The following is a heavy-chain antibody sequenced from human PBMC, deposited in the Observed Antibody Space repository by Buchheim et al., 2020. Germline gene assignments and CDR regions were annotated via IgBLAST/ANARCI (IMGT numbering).Heavy chain of an antibody. V-gene: IGHV5-51*01. CDR2: LFPRYSDM. J-gene: IGHJ4*02. CDR3: VRGSGYCTNTRCYLFDY. CDR1: GYTFTEYW. D-gene: IGHD2-2*01. Sequence: EVQLVQSGAEVKKPGESLKISCNGSGYTFTEYWIGWVRQMPGQGLEWMGMLFPRYSDMRWSPSFQGQVTISADKSVSSAYLQWSSLKASDSAIYYCVRGSGYCTNTRCYLFDYWGQGTL.